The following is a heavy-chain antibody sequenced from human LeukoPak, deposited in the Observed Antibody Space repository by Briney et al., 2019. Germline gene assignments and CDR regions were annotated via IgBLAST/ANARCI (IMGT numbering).Heavy chain of an antibody. CDR3: ARGGQGDGYSADEAFDF. CDR2: KYYRSKWYN. D-gene: IGHD5-24*01. CDR1: GDNVSGNSTA. J-gene: IGHJ3*01. V-gene: IGHV6-1*01. Sequence: SQTLSLTSAISGDNVSGNSTAYNWIRQSPSRGLEWLGRKYYRSKWYNDYAISVKSRITVNPDTSKNQLSLQLNSVTPEDTAVYYCARGGQGDGYSADEAFDFWGQGTMVTVSS.